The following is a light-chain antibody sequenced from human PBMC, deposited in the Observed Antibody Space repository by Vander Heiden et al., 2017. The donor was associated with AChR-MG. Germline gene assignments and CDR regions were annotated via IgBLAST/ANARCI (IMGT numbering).Light chain of an antibody. CDR3: CSYAGSVTYV. V-gene: IGLV2-23*02. J-gene: IGLJ1*01. CDR1: SSDVGSYKL. CDR2: EVS. Sequence: QSSLTHPPSVSGAPARTITNSCTRTSSDVGSYKLVSWYQQNPGKAPKLIIYEVSKRPSGVSNRFSGSKSGNTASLTISGLQAEDEADYFCCSYAGSVTYVFGTGTKVTVL.